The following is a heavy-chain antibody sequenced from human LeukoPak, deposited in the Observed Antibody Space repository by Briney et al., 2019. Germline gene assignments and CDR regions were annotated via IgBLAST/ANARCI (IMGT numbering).Heavy chain of an antibody. CDR2: INHSGST. Sequence: TSETLSLTCAVYDGSFSGYYWSWIRQPPGKGLEWIGEINHSGSTNYNPSLKSRVTISVDTSKNQFSLKLTSVTAADTAVYYCAQGEVGATDAFDIWGQGTMVTVSS. V-gene: IGHV4-34*01. CDR1: DGSFSGYY. D-gene: IGHD1-26*01. CDR3: AQGEVGATDAFDI. J-gene: IGHJ3*02.